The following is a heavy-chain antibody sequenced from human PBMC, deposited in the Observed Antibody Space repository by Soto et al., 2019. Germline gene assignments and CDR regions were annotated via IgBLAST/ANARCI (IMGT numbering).Heavy chain of an antibody. Sequence: GSLRLSCAASGFTFSTYEMNWVRQAPGKGLQWVSYINRSGDTKHYADSAKGRFTISRDSAKNSLYLQMNSLRAEDTALYYCVSVNGYFESWGQGTLVTVSS. J-gene: IGHJ4*02. CDR3: VSVNGYFES. D-gene: IGHD2-8*01. CDR1: GFTFSTYE. V-gene: IGHV3-48*03. CDR2: INRSGDTK.